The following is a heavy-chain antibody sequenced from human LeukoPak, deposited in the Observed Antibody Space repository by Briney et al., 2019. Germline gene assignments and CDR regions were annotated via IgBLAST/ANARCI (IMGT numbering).Heavy chain of an antibody. Sequence: SETLCLTCAVYGGSFSGYYWSWIRQPPGQGLEWIGEINHSGSTNYNPSLKSRVTISVDTSKNQFSLKLSSVTAADTAVYYCARASRGRPRFVQWGQGTRVTVSS. CDR1: GGSFSGYY. J-gene: IGHJ1*01. CDR2: INHSGST. D-gene: IGHD3-10*01. CDR3: ARASRGRPRFVQ. V-gene: IGHV4-34*01.